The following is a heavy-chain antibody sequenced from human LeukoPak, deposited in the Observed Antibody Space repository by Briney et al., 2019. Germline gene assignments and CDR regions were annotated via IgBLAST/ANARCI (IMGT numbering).Heavy chain of an antibody. CDR1: RFNFHSYW. V-gene: IGHV3-7*04. Sequence: GRSLGLSCAASRFNFHSYWMSWVRPAPGKGVECVANINQDGSEIYFVDSVKGRFTISRDNAKSSLYPQMNSLRGEDTAVYYCARARYGSGGYFFDFWGQGTLVTVSS. D-gene: IGHD3-10*01. J-gene: IGHJ4*02. CDR2: INQDGSEI. CDR3: ARARYGSGGYFFDF.